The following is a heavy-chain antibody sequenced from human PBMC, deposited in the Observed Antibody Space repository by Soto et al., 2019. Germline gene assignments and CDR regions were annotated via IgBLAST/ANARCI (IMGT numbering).Heavy chain of an antibody. J-gene: IGHJ6*02. CDR3: AKDRYSSSAYYYYGMDG. Sequence: EVQLVESGGGLVQPGRSLRLSGAASGFIFDDYAMHWVRQAPGKGLEWVSVISGNSGSLGYADSVKGRFTISRDNAKNSLYLQMNSLRAEDTALYYCAKDRYSSSAYYYYGMDGWGRGTTVTVSS. V-gene: IGHV3-9*01. CDR2: ISGNSGSL. CDR1: GFIFDDYA. D-gene: IGHD5-18*01.